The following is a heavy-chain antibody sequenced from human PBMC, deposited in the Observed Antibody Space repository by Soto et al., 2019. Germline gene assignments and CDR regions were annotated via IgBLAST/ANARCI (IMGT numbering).Heavy chain of an antibody. D-gene: IGHD2-21*01. V-gene: IGHV1-46*01. Sequence: QAHLVQSGAEVREPGASVKVSCRTSGYTFINYYIHWVRQAPGHGLEWMAIINPMSGATNYAQKFQGRITLTMDTSTTTVYMEVSSLTSEDTAVYYCARDLAAGDLWGQGTLATVSS. J-gene: IGHJ4*02. CDR3: ARDLAAGDL. CDR1: GYTFINYY. CDR2: INPMSGAT.